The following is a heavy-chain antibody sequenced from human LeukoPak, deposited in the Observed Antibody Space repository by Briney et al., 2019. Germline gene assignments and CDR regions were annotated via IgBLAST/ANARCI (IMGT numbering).Heavy chain of an antibody. CDR3: ARENNSEDGDYIGY. V-gene: IGHV4-4*07. CDR2: IYTSGSI. J-gene: IGHJ4*02. CDR1: GGSFSGYY. D-gene: IGHD4-17*01. Sequence: TSETLSLTCAVYGGSFSGYYWSWIRQPAGKGLEWIGRIYTSGSINYNPSLKSRVTMSVDTSKNQFSLKLSSVTAADTAVYYCARENNSEDGDYIGYWGQGTLVTVSS.